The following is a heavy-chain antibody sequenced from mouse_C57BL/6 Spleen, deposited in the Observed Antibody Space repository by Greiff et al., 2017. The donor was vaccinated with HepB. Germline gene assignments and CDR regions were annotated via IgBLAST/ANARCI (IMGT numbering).Heavy chain of an antibody. V-gene: IGHV1-75*01. CDR1: GYTFTDYY. CDR3: ARSITTVVAGAMDY. Sequence: VKVVESGPELVKPGASVKISCKASGYTFTDYYINWVKQRPGQGLEWIGWIFPGSGSTYYNEKFKGKATLTVDKSSSTAYMLLSSLTSEDSAVYFCARSITTVVAGAMDYWGQGTSVTVSS. D-gene: IGHD1-1*01. CDR2: IFPGSGST. J-gene: IGHJ4*01.